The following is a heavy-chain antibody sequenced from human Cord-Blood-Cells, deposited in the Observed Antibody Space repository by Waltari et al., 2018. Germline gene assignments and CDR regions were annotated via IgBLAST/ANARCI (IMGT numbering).Heavy chain of an antibody. V-gene: IGHV4-59*01. CDR3: AGDYGSGYDY. D-gene: IGHD3-10*01. CDR1: GGSISSYY. Sequence: QVQLQESGPGLVKPSETLSLTCTVSGGSISSYYWSWIRQPPGKGLEWIGYIYYSGSTNYHPSLKSRVTISVDTSKNQFSLKLSSVTAADTAVYYCAGDYGSGYDYWGQGTLVTVSS. CDR2: IYYSGST. J-gene: IGHJ4*02.